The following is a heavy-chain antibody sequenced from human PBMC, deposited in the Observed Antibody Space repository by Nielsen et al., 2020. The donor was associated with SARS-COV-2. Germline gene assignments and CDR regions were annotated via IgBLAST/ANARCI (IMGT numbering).Heavy chain of an antibody. CDR3: ARRPGHYFDSGGYFYSYYFDY. J-gene: IGHJ4*02. V-gene: IGHV3-30*03. Sequence: GGSLRLSCAASGFTFSSYGMHWVRQAPGKGLEWVAVISYDGSNKYYADSVKGRFTISRDNSKNTLYLQMNSLRAEDTAVYYCARRPGHYFDSGGYFYSYYFDYWGQGILVTVSS. CDR1: GFTFSSYG. D-gene: IGHD3-22*01. CDR2: ISYDGSNK.